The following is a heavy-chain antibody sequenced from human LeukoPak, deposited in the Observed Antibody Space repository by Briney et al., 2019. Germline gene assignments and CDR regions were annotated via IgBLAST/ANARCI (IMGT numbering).Heavy chain of an antibody. J-gene: IGHJ4*02. CDR2: FDPEDGET. Sequence: GASVKVSCKVSGYTLNELSMHWVRQAPGKGLEWMGGFDPEDGETIYAQKFQGRVTMTEDTSTDTAYMELSSLRSEDTAVYYCATFTVAGTALSFDYWGQGTLVTVSS. D-gene: IGHD6-19*01. CDR1: GYTLNELS. V-gene: IGHV1-24*01. CDR3: ATFTVAGTALSFDY.